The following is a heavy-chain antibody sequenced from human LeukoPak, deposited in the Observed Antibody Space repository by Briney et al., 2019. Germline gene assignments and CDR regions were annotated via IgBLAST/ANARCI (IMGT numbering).Heavy chain of an antibody. V-gene: IGHV4-39*02. Sequence: SETLSLTCTVSGDPISSSDRYWAWIRQPPGKGLEWIASLYYGGNTYYNPSLNGRLTMNVDTSKNQLSLTLRSVTAADTAVYYCARGSHPVTGTLGGYFDPWGQGTLVTVSS. CDR2: LYYGGNT. CDR3: ARGSHPVTGTLGGYFDP. J-gene: IGHJ4*02. CDR1: GDPISSSDRY. D-gene: IGHD6-19*01.